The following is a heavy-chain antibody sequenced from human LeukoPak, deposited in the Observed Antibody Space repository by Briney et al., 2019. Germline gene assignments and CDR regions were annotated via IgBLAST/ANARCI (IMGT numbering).Heavy chain of an antibody. CDR2: ISYDGSNK. CDR3: AKDGYAGTPPDFDY. V-gene: IGHV3-30*18. J-gene: IGHJ4*02. CDR1: GFTFSSYG. Sequence: PGRSLRLSCAASGFTFSSYGMHWVRQAPGKGLEWVAVISYDGSNKYYADSVKGRFTISRDNSKNTLYLQMNSLRAEDTAVYYCAKDGYAGTPPDFDYWGQGTLVTVSS. D-gene: IGHD6-13*01.